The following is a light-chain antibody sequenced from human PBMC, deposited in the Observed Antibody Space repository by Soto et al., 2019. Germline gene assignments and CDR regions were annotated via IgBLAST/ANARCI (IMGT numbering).Light chain of an antibody. CDR1: NSNIGAGYD. J-gene: IGLJ1*01. CDR2: GNS. CDR3: QSYGDRLSAYV. Sequence: QSALTQPPSVSGAPGQRVTISCTGSNSNIGAGYDVHWYQQLPGTAPKLLIYGNSNRPSGVPDPFSGSKSGTSASLTITGLQAEDEADYYCQSYGDRLSAYVFGNGTKVTVX. V-gene: IGLV1-40*01.